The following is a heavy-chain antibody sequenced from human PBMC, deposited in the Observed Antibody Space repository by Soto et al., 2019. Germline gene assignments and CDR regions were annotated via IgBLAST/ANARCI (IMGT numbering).Heavy chain of an antibody. CDR2: IKQDGSEK. D-gene: IGHD3-10*01. CDR1: GFTFSSYW. Sequence: EVQLVESGGGLVQPGGSLRLSCAASGFTFSSYWMSWVRQAPGKGLEWVANIKQDGSEKYYVDSVKGRFTISRDNAKNSLYLQMNSLSAKDTAVYYCASQPTHYYGSGTYLVDCWGQGTLVTVSS. V-gene: IGHV3-7*01. CDR3: ASQPTHYYGSGTYLVDC. J-gene: IGHJ4*02.